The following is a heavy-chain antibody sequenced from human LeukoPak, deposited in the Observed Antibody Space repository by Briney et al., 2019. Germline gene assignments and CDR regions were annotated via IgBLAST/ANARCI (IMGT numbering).Heavy chain of an antibody. D-gene: IGHD2-2*02. CDR2: IYYSGST. CDR1: GGSISSSSYY. J-gene: IGHJ5*02. CDR3: ARQNWGVVVPAAISWFDP. Sequence: SETLSLTCTVSGGSISSSSYYWGWIRQPPGKGLEWIGSIYYSGSTYYNPSLKSRVTISVDTSKNQFSLKLSSVTAADTAVYYCARQNWGVVVPAAISWFDPWGQGTLVTVSS. V-gene: IGHV4-39*01.